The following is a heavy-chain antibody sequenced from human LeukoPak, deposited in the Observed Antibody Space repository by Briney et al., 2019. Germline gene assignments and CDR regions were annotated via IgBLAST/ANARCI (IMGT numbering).Heavy chain of an antibody. J-gene: IGHJ4*02. V-gene: IGHV3-7*03. D-gene: IGHD3-3*02. Sequence: GGSLRLSCEASGFSFSDYWMNWVRQAPGKGLEWVAYIKQDGSERYYVDSVKGRFTISRDNSKNTLYLQMNSLRAEDTAVYYCAKAHFWGGYTSPFDYWGQGTLVTVSS. CDR3: AKAHFWGGYTSPFDY. CDR1: GFSFSDYW. CDR2: IKQDGSER.